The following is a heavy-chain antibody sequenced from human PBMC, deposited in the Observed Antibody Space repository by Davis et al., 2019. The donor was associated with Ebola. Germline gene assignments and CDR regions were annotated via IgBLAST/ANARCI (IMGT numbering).Heavy chain of an antibody. J-gene: IGHJ4*02. CDR3: ARSYRSSGWYRYYFDY. CDR2: ISYDGSNK. V-gene: IGHV3-30*03. Sequence: PGGSLRLSCAASGFTFSSYGMHWVRQAPGKGLEWVAVISYDGSNKYYADSVKGRFTISRDNSKNTLYLQMNSLRAEDTAVYYCARSYRSSGWYRYYFDYWGQGTLVTVSS. D-gene: IGHD6-19*01. CDR1: GFTFSSYG.